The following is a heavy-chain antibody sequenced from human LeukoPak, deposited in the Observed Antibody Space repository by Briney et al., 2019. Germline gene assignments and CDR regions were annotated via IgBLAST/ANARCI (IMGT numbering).Heavy chain of an antibody. CDR1: GFTVSSNY. V-gene: IGHV3-23*01. D-gene: IGHD1-26*01. Sequence: GGSLRLSCAASGFTVSSNYMSWVRQAPGKGLEWISGISGSGASTYYADSVTGRFTISRDNSRNTLYLQMNSLRGDDTAVYYCAKDVGKWESLHFFDYWGQGTLVTVSS. CDR2: ISGSGAST. J-gene: IGHJ4*02. CDR3: AKDVGKWESLHFFDY.